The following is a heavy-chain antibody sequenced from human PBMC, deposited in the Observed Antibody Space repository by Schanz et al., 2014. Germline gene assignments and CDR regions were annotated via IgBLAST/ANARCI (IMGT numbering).Heavy chain of an antibody. CDR2: ITAYNGDT. Sequence: QVHLVQSGAEVKKPGASVKVSCRASGYPFTSDDITWVRQAPGQGLEWMGWITAYNGDTNYALKLQGRVTMTTDTSTGTAYMELRSLRSDDTALYYCARGGYSSGWYDRDIAHFDYWGQGTLVTVSS. CDR1: GYPFTSDD. CDR3: ARGGYSSGWYDRDIAHFDY. V-gene: IGHV1-18*01. J-gene: IGHJ4*02. D-gene: IGHD6-19*01.